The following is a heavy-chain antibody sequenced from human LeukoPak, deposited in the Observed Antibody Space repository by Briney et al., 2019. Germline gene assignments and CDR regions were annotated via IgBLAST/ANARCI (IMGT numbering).Heavy chain of an antibody. Sequence: GGSLTLSCAASGFTLNDYAMHCVRDAPGKGGVGGSGISWYSGSIGYADSVKGRLTISRDNATNSLYPQMKSRSAEATALFYCAKDRGEHQLALDYWGQGTLVTVSS. CDR3: AKDRGEHQLALDY. CDR1: GFTLNDYA. V-gene: IGHV3-9*01. D-gene: IGHD6-13*01. J-gene: IGHJ4*02. CDR2: ISWYSGSI.